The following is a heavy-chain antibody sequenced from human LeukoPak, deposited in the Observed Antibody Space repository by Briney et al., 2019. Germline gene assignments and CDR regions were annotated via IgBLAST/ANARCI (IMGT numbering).Heavy chain of an antibody. J-gene: IGHJ5*02. Sequence: ASVEVSCKASGGTFSSYTISWVRQAPGQGLEWMGRIIPILGIANYAQKFQGRVTITADKSTSTAYMELSSLRSEDTAVYYCAKAPYGGNPYSWFDPWGQGTLVTVSS. D-gene: IGHD4-23*01. V-gene: IGHV1-69*02. CDR1: GGTFSSYT. CDR3: AKAPYGGNPYSWFDP. CDR2: IIPILGIA.